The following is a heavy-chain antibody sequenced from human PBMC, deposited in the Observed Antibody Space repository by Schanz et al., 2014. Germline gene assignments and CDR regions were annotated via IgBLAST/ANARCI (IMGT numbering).Heavy chain of an antibody. CDR3: ASPSGYSDYGTYFDF. V-gene: IGHV3-48*01. CDR1: GFTFSSYA. J-gene: IGHJ4*02. Sequence: EVQLLESGGGLVQPGGSLRLSCAASGFTFSSYAMSWVRQAPGKGLEWVSYISSSGTTIYYADSVKGRFTISRDNAKNSLFLQMNSLRVEDTAVFYCASPSGYSDYGTYFDFWGQGTLVTVSS. D-gene: IGHD5-12*01. CDR2: ISSSGTTI.